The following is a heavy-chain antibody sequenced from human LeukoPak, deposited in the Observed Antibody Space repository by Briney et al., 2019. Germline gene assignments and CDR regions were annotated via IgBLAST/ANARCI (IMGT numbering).Heavy chain of an antibody. V-gene: IGHV4-59*08. D-gene: IGHD6-13*01. Sequence: SETLSLTCTVSGGSTSSYYWSWIRQPPGKGLEWIGYIYYSGSTNYNPSLKSRVTISVDTSKNQFSLKLSSVTAADTAVYYCARQRSPTSFDYWGQGTLVTVSS. CDR3: ARQRSPTSFDY. J-gene: IGHJ4*02. CDR1: GGSTSSYY. CDR2: IYYSGST.